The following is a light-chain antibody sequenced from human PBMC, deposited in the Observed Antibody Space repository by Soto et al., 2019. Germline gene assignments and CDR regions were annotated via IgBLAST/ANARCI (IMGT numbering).Light chain of an antibody. J-gene: IGKJ1*01. V-gene: IGKV1-9*01. CDR1: HDINSF. CDR3: QQLHVYPRT. CDR2: AAS. Sequence: DIQLTQSPSFLSASVGDRVTITCRASHDINSFLAWYQQQPGKAPRLLIYAASTLQSAVPLRFSGGGSGTEFTLTISSLQPEDSGTYYCQQLHVYPRTFGQGTKVE.